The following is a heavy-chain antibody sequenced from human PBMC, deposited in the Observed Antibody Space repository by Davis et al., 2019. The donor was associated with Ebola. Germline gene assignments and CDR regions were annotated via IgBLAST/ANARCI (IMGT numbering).Heavy chain of an antibody. CDR2: ISYDGSNK. J-gene: IGHJ6*04. CDR3: AKGGSGWPSDYSYGLGV. V-gene: IGHV3-30*18. D-gene: IGHD6-19*01. CDR1: GFTFSSFG. Sequence: GESLKISCAASGFTFSSFGMHWVRQAPGKGLEWVAVISYDGSNKYYADSVKGRFTISRDNSKNTLYLQMNSLSGDDTAVYYCAKGGSGWPSDYSYGLGVWGKGTTVTVAS.